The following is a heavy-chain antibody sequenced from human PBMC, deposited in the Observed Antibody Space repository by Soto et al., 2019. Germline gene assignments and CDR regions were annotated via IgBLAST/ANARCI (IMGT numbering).Heavy chain of an antibody. V-gene: IGHV1-18*04. J-gene: IGHJ4*02. CDR3: ARDGFVGVVVVAATPNDY. Sequence: GASVKVSCKASGYTFTSYGISWVRQAPRQGLEWMGWISAYNGNTNYAQKLQGRVTMTTDTSTSTAYMELRSLRSDDTAVYYCARDGFVGVVVVAATPNDYWGQGTLVTVSS. D-gene: IGHD2-15*01. CDR2: ISAYNGNT. CDR1: GYTFTSYG.